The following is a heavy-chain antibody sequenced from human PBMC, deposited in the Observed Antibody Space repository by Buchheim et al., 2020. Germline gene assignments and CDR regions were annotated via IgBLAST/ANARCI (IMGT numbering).Heavy chain of an antibody. J-gene: IGHJ5*02. CDR1: GGSISSYY. V-gene: IGHV4-59*01. CDR2: IYYSGST. D-gene: IGHD3-3*01. Sequence: QVQLQESGPGLVKPSETLSLTCTVSGGSISSYYWSWIRQPPGKGLEWIGYIYYSGSTNYNPSLKSRVTISVDTSKNQFSLKLSSVTAADTAVYYCARTIHDYDFWSGYYRVGWFDPWGQGTL. CDR3: ARTIHDYDFWSGYYRVGWFDP.